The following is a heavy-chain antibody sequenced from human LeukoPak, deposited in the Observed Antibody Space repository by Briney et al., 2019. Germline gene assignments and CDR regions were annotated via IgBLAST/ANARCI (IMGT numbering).Heavy chain of an antibody. V-gene: IGHV1-69*04. D-gene: IGHD3-3*01. CDR3: ARELGASGYYDRYIYYFDY. CDR1: GGTFCSYT. CDR2: IIPILGIA. J-gene: IGHJ4*02. Sequence: SVKVSCKPSGGTFCSYTISWVRQAPGPGLEWMGRIIPILGIANYAQKFQGRVTITADKSTSTAYMELSSLRSEDTAVYYCARELGASGYYDRYIYYFDYWGQGTLVTVSS.